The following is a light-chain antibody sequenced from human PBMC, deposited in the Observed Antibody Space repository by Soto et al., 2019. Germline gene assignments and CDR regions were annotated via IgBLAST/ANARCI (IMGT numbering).Light chain of an antibody. V-gene: IGKV3-15*01. CDR1: QSVGSN. J-gene: IGKJ1*01. CDR3: QQYNNWPPDRT. CDR2: GAS. Sequence: EIVMTQSPATLSVSPGERATLSCRASQSVGSNLAWYQQKPGQAPRLLIYGASTRATGIPARFSGSGSGTEFTVTFSSLQSEDFAIYFCQQYNNWPPDRTFGQGTKVEIK.